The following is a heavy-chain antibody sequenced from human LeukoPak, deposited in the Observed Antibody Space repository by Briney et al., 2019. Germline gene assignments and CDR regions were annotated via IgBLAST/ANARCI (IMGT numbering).Heavy chain of an antibody. V-gene: IGHV3-21*01. J-gene: IGHJ5*02. Sequence: GGSLRLSCAASGFTFSSYSMNWVRQAPGKGLEWVSSISSSSSYIYYADSLKGRFTISRDNAKNSLYLQMNSLRAGDTAVYYCARAHGDWFDPWGQGTLVTVSS. CDR3: ARAHGDWFDP. CDR1: GFTFSSYS. CDR2: ISSSSSYI. D-gene: IGHD3-10*01.